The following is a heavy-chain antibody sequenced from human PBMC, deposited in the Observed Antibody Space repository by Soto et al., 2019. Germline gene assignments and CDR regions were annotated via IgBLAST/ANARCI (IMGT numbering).Heavy chain of an antibody. CDR3: ARHPSNFWFDP. V-gene: IGHV4-39*01. Sequence: SETLSLTCTASGGSISSSSYFWGWIRQPPGKGLEWIGSIYYSGSTYYNPSLKSRVTVSVDTSKNQFSLKLSSVTAADTAVYYCARHPSNFWFDPWGQGTLVTVSS. CDR1: GGSISSSSYF. D-gene: IGHD4-4*01. J-gene: IGHJ5*02. CDR2: IYYSGST.